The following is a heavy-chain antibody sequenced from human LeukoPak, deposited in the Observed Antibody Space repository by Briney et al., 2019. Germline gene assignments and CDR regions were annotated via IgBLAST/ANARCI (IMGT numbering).Heavy chain of an antibody. CDR2: INWNGGST. CDR3: ARDKEAAASYDV. J-gene: IGHJ4*02. D-gene: IGHD6-13*01. CDR1: GFTFDDYG. V-gene: IGHV3-20*04. Sequence: PGGSLRLSCAASGFTFDDYGMSWVRQAPGKGLEWVSGINWNGGSTGYADSVKGRFTISRDNAKNSLYLQMNSLRAEDTALYCCARDKEAAASYDVWGQGTLVTVSS.